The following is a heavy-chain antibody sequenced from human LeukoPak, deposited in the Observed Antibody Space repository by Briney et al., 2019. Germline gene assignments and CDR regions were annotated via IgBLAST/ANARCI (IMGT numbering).Heavy chain of an antibody. Sequence: GGSLRLSCATSGFTFSSYGMHWVRQAPGKGLHWVAFIRFGGSVSYYADSVKGRFIISRDDSKSTLYLQMNSLKHEDTSLYFCTRGHTSNQWYLGLWGRGTLVTVSS. J-gene: IGHJ2*01. CDR3: TRGHTSNQWYLGL. V-gene: IGHV3-30*02. CDR2: IRFGGSVS. D-gene: IGHD3-16*01. CDR1: GFTFSSYG.